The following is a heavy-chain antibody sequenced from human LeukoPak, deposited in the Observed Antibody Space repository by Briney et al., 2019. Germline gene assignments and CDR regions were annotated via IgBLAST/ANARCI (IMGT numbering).Heavy chain of an antibody. J-gene: IGHJ6*04. D-gene: IGHD6-19*01. CDR2: INSDGSST. CDR3: ARVDSSGWYYYYGMDV. V-gene: IGHV3-74*01. CDR1: GFTFSSYW. Sequence: GVSLRLSCAASGFTFSSYWMHWVRQAPGKGLVWVSRINSDGSSTSYADSVKGRFTISRDNAKNTLYLQRNSLRAADTAVYYCARVDSSGWYYYYGMDVWGKGTTVTVSS.